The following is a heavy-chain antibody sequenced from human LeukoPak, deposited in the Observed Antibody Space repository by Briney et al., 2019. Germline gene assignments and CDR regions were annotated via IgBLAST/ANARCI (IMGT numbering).Heavy chain of an antibody. D-gene: IGHD3-9*01. CDR1: GGSISGHYW. CDR2: INQGGTT. V-gene: IGHV4-4*02. J-gene: IGHJ4*02. Sequence: PSETLSLTCAVSGGSISGHYWWSWVRQSPGKALEWIAEINQGGTTNYNPSLSSRVTMSLDRSKDLLSLKLRSVTAADTAVYYCARVFPLPPSYTLTAYFFDYWGPGTLVTVS. CDR3: ARVFPLPPSYTLTAYFFDY.